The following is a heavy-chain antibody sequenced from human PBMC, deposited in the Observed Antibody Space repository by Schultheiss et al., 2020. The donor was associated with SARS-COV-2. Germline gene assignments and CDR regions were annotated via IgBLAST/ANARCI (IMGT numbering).Heavy chain of an antibody. J-gene: IGHJ2*01. V-gene: IGHV1-18*01. Sequence: ASVKVSCKASGYTFTSYGITWVRQAPGQGLEWMGWISAYNGNTNYAQKLQGRVTMTTDTSSSTAYMELRSLRSDDTAVYYCARSLYGEGYFDLWGRGTLVTVSS. CDR2: ISAYNGNT. CDR1: GYTFTSYG. D-gene: IGHD3-10*02. CDR3: ARSLYGEGYFDL.